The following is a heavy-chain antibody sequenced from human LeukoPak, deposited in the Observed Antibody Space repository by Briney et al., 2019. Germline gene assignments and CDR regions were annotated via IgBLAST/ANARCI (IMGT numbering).Heavy chain of an antibody. D-gene: IGHD3-22*01. V-gene: IGHV4-59*01. Sequence: SETLSLTCAVSGGSLSTYYWSWIRQLPGKGLEWMGYIYYTGSTNHNPSLKSRVTMSVDTSKNQFSLKLNSVTAADTAVYYCARASGGYYNNWFDPWGQGTLVTVSS. CDR1: GGSLSTYY. CDR2: IYYTGST. J-gene: IGHJ5*02. CDR3: ARASGGYYNNWFDP.